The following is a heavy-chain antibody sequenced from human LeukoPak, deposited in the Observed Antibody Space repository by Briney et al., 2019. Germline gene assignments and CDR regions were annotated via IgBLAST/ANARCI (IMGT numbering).Heavy chain of an antibody. CDR3: TTVPEDAYCGGDCYQDFDY. CDR1: GSTFSNAW. Sequence: GGSLRLSCSASGSTFSNAWMSWVRQAPGKGLEWVGRIKSKTDGGTTDYAAPVKGRFTISRDDSKNTLYLQMNSLKTEDTAVYYCTTVPEDAYCGGDCYQDFDYWGQGTLVTVSS. V-gene: IGHV3-15*01. D-gene: IGHD2-21*01. J-gene: IGHJ4*02. CDR2: IKSKTDGGTT.